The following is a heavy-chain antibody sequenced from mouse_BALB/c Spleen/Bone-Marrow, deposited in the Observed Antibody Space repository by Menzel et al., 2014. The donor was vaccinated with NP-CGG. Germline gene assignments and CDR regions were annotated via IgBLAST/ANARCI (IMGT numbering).Heavy chain of an antibody. CDR1: GYTFTTYW. Sequence: QVQLQQSGAELVTPEASVKLSCKASGYTFTTYWMHWVKQRPGHGLEWIGQVDPSDGYTNYSQMFKGKATLTVDKSSSTAYMQLSSLSSEDSAVYYCARGGDNFAWFAYWGQGTLVTVSA. CDR2: VDPSDGYT. D-gene: IGHD1-3*01. CDR3: ARGGDNFAWFAY. J-gene: IGHJ3*01. V-gene: IGHV1-69*02.